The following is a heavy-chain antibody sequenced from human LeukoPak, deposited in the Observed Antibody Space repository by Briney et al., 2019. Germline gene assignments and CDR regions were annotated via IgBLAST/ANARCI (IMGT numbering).Heavy chain of an antibody. CDR1: GYTFTGYY. V-gene: IGHV1-2*02. D-gene: IGHD3-10*01. CDR3: ARVRGGSYYMDV. Sequence: ASVKVSCKASGYTFTGYYMHWVRQAPRQGLEWMGWINPNSGGTNYAQKFQGRVTMTRDTSISTAYMELSRLRSDDTAVYYCARVRGGSYYMDVWGKGTTVTVSS. J-gene: IGHJ6*03. CDR2: INPNSGGT.